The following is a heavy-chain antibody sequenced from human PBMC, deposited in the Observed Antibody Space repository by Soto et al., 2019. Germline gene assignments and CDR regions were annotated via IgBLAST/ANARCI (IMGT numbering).Heavy chain of an antibody. V-gene: IGHV4-39*01. CDR2: IYYSGST. Sequence: SETLSHTCTVSGGSISSSSYYWGWIRQPPGKGLEWIGSIYYSGSTYYNPSLKSRVAISLDTSKNQFSLKLSSVTAADTAVYYCARQGTDSSSSNSYYYYTMDVWGQGTTVT. CDR1: GGSISSSSYY. D-gene: IGHD6-6*01. CDR3: ARQGTDSSSSNSYYYYTMDV. J-gene: IGHJ6*02.